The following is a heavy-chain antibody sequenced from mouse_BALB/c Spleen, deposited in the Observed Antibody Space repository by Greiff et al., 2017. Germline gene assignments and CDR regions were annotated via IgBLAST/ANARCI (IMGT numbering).Heavy chain of an antibody. J-gene: IGHJ2*01. V-gene: IGHV5-17*02. D-gene: IGHD2-14*01. CDR1: GFTFSSFG. CDR2: ISSGSSTI. Sequence: EVNLVESGGGLVQPGGSRKLSCAASGFTFSSFGMHWVRQAPEKGLEWVAYISSGSSTIYYADTVKGRFTISRDNPKNTLFLQMTSLRSEDTAMYYCARLGRNDVGYYFDYWGQGTTLTVSS. CDR3: ARLGRNDVGYYFDY.